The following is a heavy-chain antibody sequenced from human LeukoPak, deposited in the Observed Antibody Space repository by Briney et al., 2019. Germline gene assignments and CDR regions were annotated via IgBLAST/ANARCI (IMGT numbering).Heavy chain of an antibody. CDR3: ARAYYDSSGYPFDY. CDR1: GFTFSSYG. Sequence: PGGSLRLSCAASGFTFSSYGMHWVRQAPGKGLEWVAVIWYDGSNKYYADSVKGRFTISRDNSKNTLYLQMNSLRAEDTGVYYCARAYYDSSGYPFDYWGQETLVTVSS. D-gene: IGHD3-22*01. V-gene: IGHV3-33*01. J-gene: IGHJ4*02. CDR2: IWYDGSNK.